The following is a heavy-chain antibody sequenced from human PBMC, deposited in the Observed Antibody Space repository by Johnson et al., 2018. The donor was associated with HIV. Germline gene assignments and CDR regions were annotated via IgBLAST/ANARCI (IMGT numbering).Heavy chain of an antibody. Sequence: VHLVESGGGLVQPGGSLRLSCAASGFTFSSYAMSWVRQAPGKGLEWVSGISGSGGRTYYADSVKGRFTISRDNAKNSLYLQMNSLRAEDTAVYYCARVGADAFDIWGQGTMVTVSS. CDR2: ISGSGGRT. J-gene: IGHJ3*02. D-gene: IGHD1-26*01. V-gene: IGHV3-23*04. CDR3: ARVGADAFDI. CDR1: GFTFSSYA.